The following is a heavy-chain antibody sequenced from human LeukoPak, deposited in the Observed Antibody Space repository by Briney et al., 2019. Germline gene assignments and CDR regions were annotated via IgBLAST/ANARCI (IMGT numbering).Heavy chain of an antibody. CDR2: IYPGDSDT. J-gene: IGHJ4*02. Sequence: LGESLKISCKNSGYSFTTYWIGWVRQMPGKGLEWMGIIYPGDSDTRYSPSFQGQVTISADKSISTAYLQWSSLKASDTAMYYCARRSYCGGDCYSDYWGQGTLVTVSS. D-gene: IGHD2-21*02. CDR1: GYSFTTYW. CDR3: ARRSYCGGDCYSDY. V-gene: IGHV5-51*01.